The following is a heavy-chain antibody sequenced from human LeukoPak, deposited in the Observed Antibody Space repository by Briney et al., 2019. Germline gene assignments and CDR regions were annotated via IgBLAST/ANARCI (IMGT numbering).Heavy chain of an antibody. CDR1: GFTFSRYW. V-gene: IGHV3-74*01. CDR3: ARGVTTVYSGSYPRYFDY. D-gene: IGHD1-26*01. CDR2: INSDGSNT. J-gene: IGHJ4*02. Sequence: GGSLRLSCVASGFTFSRYWIHWVRQAPGKGLVWVSRINSDGSNTDNADSVKGRFTISRDNAKNTLYLQMNSLRAEDTAVYYCARGVTTVYSGSYPRYFDYWGQGTLVTAAS.